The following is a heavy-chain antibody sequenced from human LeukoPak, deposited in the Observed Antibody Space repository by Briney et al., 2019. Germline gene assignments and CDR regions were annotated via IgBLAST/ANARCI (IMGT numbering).Heavy chain of an antibody. V-gene: IGHV3-9*03. Sequence: GRSLRLSCAASGFTFDNYVMHWVRQAPGKGLEWVSGISWNSGSIGYADSVKGRFTISRDNAKNSLHLQMNSLRAEDMALYYCAKDGDKYYGKGGSLGYWGQGTLVTVSS. CDR3: AKDGDKYYGKGGSLGY. CDR1: GFTFDNYV. J-gene: IGHJ4*02. D-gene: IGHD3-10*01. CDR2: ISWNSGSI.